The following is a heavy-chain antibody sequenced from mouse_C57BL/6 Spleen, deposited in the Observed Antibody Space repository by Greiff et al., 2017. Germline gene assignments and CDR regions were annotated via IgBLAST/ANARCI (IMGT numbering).Heavy chain of an antibody. CDR1: GYTFTDYN. CDR2: INPNNGGT. Sequence: EVQLQQSGPELVKPGASVKMSCKASGYTFTDYNLHWVKQSHGQSLEWIGYINPNNGGTSYNQKFKGKATLTVNKSSSTAYMGLRSLTSEDSAVYYCARNYGYDGYVDVWGTGTTVTVSS. J-gene: IGHJ1*03. D-gene: IGHD2-2*01. V-gene: IGHV1-22*01. CDR3: ARNYGYDGYVDV.